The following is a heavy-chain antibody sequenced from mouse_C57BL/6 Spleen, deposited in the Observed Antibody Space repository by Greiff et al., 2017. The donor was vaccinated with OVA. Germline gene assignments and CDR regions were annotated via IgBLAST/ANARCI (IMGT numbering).Heavy chain of an antibody. V-gene: IGHV1-53*01. CDR2: IKPSNGGT. J-gene: IGHJ3*01. CDR3: ARGHGGSSYGRFAY. D-gene: IGHD1-1*01. CDR1: GYTFTSYW. Sequence: QVQLQQPGTELVKPGASVKLSCKASGYTFTSYWMHWVKQRPGQGLEWIGNIKPSNGGTNYNEKFKSKATLTVDKSSSTAYMQLSSLTSEESAVDYCARGHGGSSYGRFAYWGQGTLVTVSA.